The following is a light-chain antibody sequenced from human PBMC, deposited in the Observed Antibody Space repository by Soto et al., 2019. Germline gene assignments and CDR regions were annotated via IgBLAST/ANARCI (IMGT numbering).Light chain of an antibody. CDR1: SGDIGAYNY. CDR3: SSYISSSYV. CDR2: EVS. V-gene: IGLV2-14*01. Sequence: QSALTQPASVSGSPGQSITISCIGISGDIGAYNYVSWYQQHPGKAPKLMVSEVSIRPSGVSNRFSGSKSGNTASLTISGLQNEDEAVYYCSSYISSSYVFGTGTKVTVL. J-gene: IGLJ1*01.